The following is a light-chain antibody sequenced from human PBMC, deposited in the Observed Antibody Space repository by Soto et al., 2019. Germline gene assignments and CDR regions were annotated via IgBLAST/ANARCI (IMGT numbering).Light chain of an antibody. J-gene: IGLJ1*01. CDR1: STDFVSYNR. V-gene: IGLV2-18*01. Sequence: QSVLTQPPSVSGSPGQSATISCTGTSTDFVSYNRVSWYQQPPGTAPKLIIYEASNRPSGVPDRFSGSKSGNTASLTISGLQAADEADYYCSLYTSENTYVFGTGTKVTVL. CDR3: SLYTSENTYV. CDR2: EAS.